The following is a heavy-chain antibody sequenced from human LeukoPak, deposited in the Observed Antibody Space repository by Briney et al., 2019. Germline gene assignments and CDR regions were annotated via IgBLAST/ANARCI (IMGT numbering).Heavy chain of an antibody. Sequence: GESLKISCKGSGYRFTSYWISWVRQMPGKGLEWMGRIDPSDSYTNYSPSFQGHVTISADKSISTAYLQWSSLKASDTAMYYCARHMAGYCSTTSCSNFDYWGQGTLVTVSS. CDR3: ARHMAGYCSTTSCSNFDY. J-gene: IGHJ4*02. V-gene: IGHV5-10-1*01. D-gene: IGHD2-2*01. CDR2: IDPSDSYT. CDR1: GYRFTSYW.